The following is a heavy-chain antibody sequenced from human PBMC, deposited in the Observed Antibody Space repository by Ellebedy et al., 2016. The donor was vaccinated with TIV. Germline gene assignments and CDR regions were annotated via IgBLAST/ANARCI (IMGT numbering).Heavy chain of an antibody. J-gene: IGHJ3*02. CDR3: ATDGSYGDYLSPAHASVM. CDR2: INQDATQT. Sequence: GGSLRLSCAASGFSFRSYWMTWVRQAPGKGLEWVANINQDATQTFYVDSVEGRFTISRDNAKNSLFLQMNSLRAEDTAVYYCATDGSYGDYLSPAHASVMWGQGTLVSVSS. D-gene: IGHD4-17*01. V-gene: IGHV3-7*01. CDR1: GFSFRSYW.